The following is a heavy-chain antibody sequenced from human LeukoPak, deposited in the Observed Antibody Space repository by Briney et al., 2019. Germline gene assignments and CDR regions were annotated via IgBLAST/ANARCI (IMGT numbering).Heavy chain of an antibody. Sequence: ASVKVSCKASGYTFTSYDINWVRQATGQGLEWMGWMNPNSGNTGYAQKFQGRVTITRNTSISTAYMELSSLRSEDTAVYYCARRGYASSGYRDAFDIWGQGTMVTVSS. CDR3: ARRGYASSGYRDAFDI. CDR2: MNPNSGNT. V-gene: IGHV1-8*03. CDR1: GYTFTSYD. J-gene: IGHJ3*02. D-gene: IGHD3-22*01.